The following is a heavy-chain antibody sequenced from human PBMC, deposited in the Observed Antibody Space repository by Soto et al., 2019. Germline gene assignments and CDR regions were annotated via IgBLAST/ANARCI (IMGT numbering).Heavy chain of an antibody. V-gene: IGHV3-23*01. CDR1: GFTFSSYA. CDR2: ISGSGGST. Sequence: SLRLSCAASGFTFSSYAMSWVRQAPGKGLEWVSAISGSGGSTYYADSVKGRFTISRDNSKNTLYLQMNSLRAEDTAVYYCAKPDVRYFDWSTRNYYFDYWGQGTLVTVSS. J-gene: IGHJ4*02. D-gene: IGHD3-9*01. CDR3: AKPDVRYFDWSTRNYYFDY.